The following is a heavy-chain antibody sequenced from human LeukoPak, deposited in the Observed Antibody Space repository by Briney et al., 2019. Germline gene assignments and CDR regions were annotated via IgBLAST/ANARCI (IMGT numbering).Heavy chain of an antibody. V-gene: IGHV4-61*01. CDR2: IYYSGST. D-gene: IGHD1-26*01. CDR1: GGPVSSGSYY. J-gene: IGHJ5*02. CDR3: ARVVLISGSFDRGWFDP. Sequence: PSETLSLTCTVSGGPVSSGSYYWNWIRQPPGKGLEWIGYIYYSGSTKYKPSLKSRVTISVDTSKNQFSLKLSSVTAADTAVYYCARVVLISGSFDRGWFDPWGQGTLVTVSS.